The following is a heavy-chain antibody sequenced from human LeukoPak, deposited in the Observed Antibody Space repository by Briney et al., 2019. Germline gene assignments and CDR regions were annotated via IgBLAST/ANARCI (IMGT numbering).Heavy chain of an antibody. CDR3: VRDLPVAAADF. V-gene: IGHV3-30-3*01. CDR2: LSSDGTS. D-gene: IGHD6-13*01. CDR1: GFSFSSYA. Sequence: GGSLRLSCAASGFSFSSYAMHWVRQAPGKGLEWVAVLSSDGTSAYADSVKGRFTVSRDEAKNSLYLQMNSLRAEDTALYYCVRDLPVAAADFWGQGTLVTVSS. J-gene: IGHJ4*02.